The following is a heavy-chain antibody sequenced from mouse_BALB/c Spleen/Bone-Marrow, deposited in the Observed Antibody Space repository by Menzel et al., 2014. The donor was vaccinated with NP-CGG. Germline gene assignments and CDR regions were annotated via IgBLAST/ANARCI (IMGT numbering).Heavy chain of an antibody. CDR3: AFYYYGSSLFAY. CDR1: GFNIKDTY. J-gene: IGHJ3*01. D-gene: IGHD1-1*01. V-gene: IGHV14-3*02. Sequence: EVQLQESGAELVKPGASVKLSCTASGFNIKDTYMHWVKQRPEQGLEWIGRIDPANGNTKYDPKFQGKATITADTSSNTACLQLSSLTSEDTAVYYCAFYYYGSSLFAYWGQGTLVTVSA. CDR2: IDPANGNT.